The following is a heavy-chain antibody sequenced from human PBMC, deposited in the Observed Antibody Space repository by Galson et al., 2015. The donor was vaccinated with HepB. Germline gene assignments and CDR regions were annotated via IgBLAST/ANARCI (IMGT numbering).Heavy chain of an antibody. CDR1: GFTFSSYA. Sequence: SLRLSCAASGFTFSSYAMHWVRQAPGKGLEWVAVISYDGSNKYYADSVKGRFTISRDNSKNTLYLQMNSLRAEDTAVYYCARDPYGSGIHQFDYWGQGTLVTVSS. J-gene: IGHJ4*02. D-gene: IGHD3-10*01. CDR3: ARDPYGSGIHQFDY. CDR2: ISYDGSNK. V-gene: IGHV3-30*04.